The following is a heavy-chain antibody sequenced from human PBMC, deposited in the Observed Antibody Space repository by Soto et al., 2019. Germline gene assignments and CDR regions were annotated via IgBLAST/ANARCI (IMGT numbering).Heavy chain of an antibody. Sequence: GGSLRLSCAASGFTFTNYAMSWVRLAPGQGLEWVSTIPGSGGHKLHPEYADSVKGRFTISRDNSKDTLYLQMDSLSAEDTAVYYCTKEFASDWGYMDFWGQGTTVTVSS. CDR2: IPGSGGHKLHP. D-gene: IGHD7-27*01. V-gene: IGHV3-23*01. CDR1: GFTFTNYA. J-gene: IGHJ6*03. CDR3: TKEFASDWGYMDF.